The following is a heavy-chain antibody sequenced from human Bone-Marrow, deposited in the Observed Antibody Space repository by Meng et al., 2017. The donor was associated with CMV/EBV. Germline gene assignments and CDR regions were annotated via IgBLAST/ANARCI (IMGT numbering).Heavy chain of an antibody. CDR2: IRSKAYGETT. J-gene: IGHJ4*02. CDR3: TRFPQDFWSGYSYFAY. D-gene: IGHD3-3*01. Sequence: GESLKISCTTSGFTFGDYAMTWVHQAPGKGLEWVGFIRSKAYGETTEYAASVKGRFTMSRDDSKSIAYLQMDGLKTEDTAVYYCTRFPQDFWSGYSYFAYWGQGQLVTVDS. CDR1: GFTFGDYA. V-gene: IGHV3-49*04.